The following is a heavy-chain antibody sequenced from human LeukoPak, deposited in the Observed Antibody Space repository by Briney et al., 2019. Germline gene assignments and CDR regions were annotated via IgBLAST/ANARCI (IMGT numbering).Heavy chain of an antibody. V-gene: IGHV3-21*01. CDR2: ISSSSSYI. CDR3: ASNFYGSGSFDY. Sequence: GGSLRLSCAASGLTFSSYSMNWVRQAPGKGLEWVSYISSSSSYIYYADSVKGRFTLSRDNAKNSLYLQMNSLRAEDTAVYYCASNFYGSGSFDYWGQGTLVTVSS. J-gene: IGHJ4*02. D-gene: IGHD3-10*01. CDR1: GLTFSSYS.